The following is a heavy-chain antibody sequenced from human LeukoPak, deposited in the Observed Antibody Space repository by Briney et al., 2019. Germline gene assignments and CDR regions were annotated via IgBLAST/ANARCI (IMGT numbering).Heavy chain of an antibody. Sequence: SETLSLTCNVSGGSINSGGYYWNWIRQPPGKGLEWIGYIYYSGNTYYNPSLKSRVTMSIDTSKNQFSLKLSSVTAADTAVYYCARDRDAGYSSGWYAFDIWGQGTMVTVSS. D-gene: IGHD6-19*01. J-gene: IGHJ3*02. CDR1: GGSINSGGYY. CDR3: ARDRDAGYSSGWYAFDI. V-gene: IGHV4-31*03. CDR2: IYYSGNT.